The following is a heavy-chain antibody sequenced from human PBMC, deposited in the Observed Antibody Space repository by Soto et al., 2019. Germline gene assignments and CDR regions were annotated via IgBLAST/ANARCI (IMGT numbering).Heavy chain of an antibody. J-gene: IGHJ4*02. CDR2: IKSKTDGGTT. Sequence: GGSLRLSCAASGFTFSNAWMNWVRQAPGKGLEWVGRIKSKTDGGTTDYAAPVKGGFTISRDDSKNTLYLQMNSLKTEDTAVYYCTTDLRGYYGSGSYSCFDYWGQGTLVTSPQ. D-gene: IGHD3-10*01. V-gene: IGHV3-15*07. CDR1: GFTFSNAW. CDR3: TTDLRGYYGSGSYSCFDY.